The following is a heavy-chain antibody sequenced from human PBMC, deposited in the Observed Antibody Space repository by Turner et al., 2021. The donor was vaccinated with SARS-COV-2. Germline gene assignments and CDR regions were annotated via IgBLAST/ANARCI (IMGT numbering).Heavy chain of an antibody. J-gene: IGHJ6*03. CDR2: ISYDGSNK. V-gene: IGHV3-30*18. D-gene: IGHD2-8*02. CDR1: GFTFSSYG. Sequence: QVQLVESGGGVVQPGRSLRLSCAASGFTFSSYGMHWVRQAPGKGLEWVAVISYDGSNKYYEDSVKGRFTISRDNSKNTLYLQMNSLRAEDTAVYYCAKAAGGGFYYYYMDVWGKGTTVTFSS. CDR3: AKAAGGGFYYYYMDV.